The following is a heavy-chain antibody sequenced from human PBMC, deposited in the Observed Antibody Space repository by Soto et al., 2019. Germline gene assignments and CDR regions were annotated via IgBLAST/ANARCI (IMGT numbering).Heavy chain of an antibody. D-gene: IGHD1-7*01. Sequence: QITLKESGPTLVKPTQTLTLTCTFSGFSLSTNGVGVGWIRQPPGKALEWLALIYWDDDKRYSPSLKSRLTTTKETSKNQVVLTMTNMDPVDTATYYCALPSITGTLGHWFDPWGQGTLVTVSS. CDR2: IYWDDDK. J-gene: IGHJ5*02. CDR3: ALPSITGTLGHWFDP. CDR1: GFSLSTNGVG. V-gene: IGHV2-5*02.